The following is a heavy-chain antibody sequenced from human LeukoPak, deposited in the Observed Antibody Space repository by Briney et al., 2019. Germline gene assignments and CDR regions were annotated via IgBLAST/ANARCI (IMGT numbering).Heavy chain of an antibody. D-gene: IGHD3-3*01. CDR1: GYPINNAYY. CDR2: LYHPDST. Sequence: PSETLSLTCAVSGYPINNAYYWVWIRQPPGKGLEWIGSLYHPDSTYYNPSPKSRVTMSVDTSRNQFSLKMSFVTAADTAVYYCARQYDSYFYYYLDVWGTGTTVTVPS. CDR3: ARQYDSYFYYYLDV. V-gene: IGHV4-38-2*01. J-gene: IGHJ6*03.